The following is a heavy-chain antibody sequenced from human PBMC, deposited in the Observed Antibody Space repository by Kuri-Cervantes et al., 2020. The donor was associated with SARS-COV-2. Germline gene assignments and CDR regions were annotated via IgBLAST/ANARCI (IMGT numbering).Heavy chain of an antibody. CDR3: AKGHSGYSEIVTLSFKDYYYYMDV. D-gene: IGHD3-9*01. CDR2: IYKSGST. V-gene: IGHV4-59*01. CDR1: GGSISSSY. Sequence: GSLRLSCIVSGGSISSSYWSWIRQPPGKGLEWIGDIYKSGSTNSNPSLKTRVTISVDTSKNQFSLRLSSVTAADTAVYYCAKGHSGYSEIVTLSFKDYYYYMDVWGKGTTVTVSS. J-gene: IGHJ6*03.